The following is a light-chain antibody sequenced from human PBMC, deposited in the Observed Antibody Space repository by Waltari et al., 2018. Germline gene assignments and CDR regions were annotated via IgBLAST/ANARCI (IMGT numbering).Light chain of an antibody. Sequence: IVMPQPTGSRPLLLADRASSSCKSSRSVLYSSNNKHYLAWYQQKPGQPPKLLIYWASTRESGVPDRFSGSGSGTDFTLTISSLQAEDVALYYCQQYFSIPLTFGGGTKVEIK. CDR1: RSVLYSSNNKHY. J-gene: IGKJ4*01. CDR3: QQYFSIPLT. V-gene: IGKV4-1*01. CDR2: WAS.